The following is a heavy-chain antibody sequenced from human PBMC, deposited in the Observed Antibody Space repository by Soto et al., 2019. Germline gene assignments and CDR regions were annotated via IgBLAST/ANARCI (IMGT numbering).Heavy chain of an antibody. Sequence: ASVQVSCQASGFTFTSSAIQWVRQARGQRLEWIGWIVVGSSNIRYAQKFQDRVTITRDMSATTAYMELSSLRSEDTAVYYCAIAGLSVVPAAIPFLNYYGMDVWGQGTTVTVSS. J-gene: IGHJ6*02. CDR1: GFTFTSSA. V-gene: IGHV1-58*02. CDR2: IVVGSSNI. D-gene: IGHD2-2*01. CDR3: AIAGLSVVPAAIPFLNYYGMDV.